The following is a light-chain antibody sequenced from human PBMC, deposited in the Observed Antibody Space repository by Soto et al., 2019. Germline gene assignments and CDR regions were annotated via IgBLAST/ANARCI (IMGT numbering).Light chain of an antibody. CDR1: QSVGSSY. J-gene: IGKJ2*01. V-gene: IGKV3-20*01. Sequence: EIVLAQSPGTLSLSPGERATLSCRASQSVGSSYLAWYQQKPGQAPRLLIYGASSRATGIPDRFSGSGSGTDFTLTISRLEPEDFAVYYWQQYDNSPRTFGQGTKLEIK. CDR3: QQYDNSPRT. CDR2: GAS.